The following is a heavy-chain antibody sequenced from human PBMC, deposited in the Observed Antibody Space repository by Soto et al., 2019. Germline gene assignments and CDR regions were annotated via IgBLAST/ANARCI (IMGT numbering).Heavy chain of an antibody. CDR1: GFTFSSYS. J-gene: IGHJ6*03. CDR3: ARNDRLGNGYYMDV. Sequence: EVQLVESGGGLVKPGGSLRLSCAASGFTFSSYSMNWVRQAPGKGLEWVSSISSSSSYIYYADSVKGRFTISRDNAKNSLYLQMNSLRAEDTAVYYCARNDRLGNGYYMDVWGKGTTVTVSS. D-gene: IGHD2-21*01. V-gene: IGHV3-21*01. CDR2: ISSSSSYI.